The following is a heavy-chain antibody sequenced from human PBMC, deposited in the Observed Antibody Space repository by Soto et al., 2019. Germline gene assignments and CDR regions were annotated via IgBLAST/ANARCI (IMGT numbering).Heavy chain of an antibody. Sequence: ASVKVSCKASGYTFTSYYMHWVRQAPGQGLEWMGIINPSGGSASYAQKFQGRVTMTRDTSTSTVYMELSSLRSEDTAVYYCARGITIFGVVIINWLDPWGQGTLVTVSS. D-gene: IGHD3-3*01. CDR3: ARGITIFGVVIINWLDP. V-gene: IGHV1-46*01. CDR2: INPSGGSA. CDR1: GYTFTSYY. J-gene: IGHJ5*02.